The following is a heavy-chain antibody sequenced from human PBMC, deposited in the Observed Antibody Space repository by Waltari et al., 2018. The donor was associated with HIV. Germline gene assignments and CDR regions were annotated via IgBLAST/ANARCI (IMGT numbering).Heavy chain of an antibody. J-gene: IGHJ6*02. CDR3: ARDRRPASWLGLRA. CDR2: ISHSGSVI. V-gene: IGHV3-11*01. CDR1: GFTFSDFY. D-gene: IGHD3-10*01. Sequence: QVHLVESGGDLVKPGGSLRLYCAASGFTFSDFYMTWVRQVTGKGLEWLSYISHSGSVIYYADSVKGRCTVSRDNANNSLFLEMNNLRDDDTAVYYCARDRRPASWLGLRAWGQGTTVTVSS.